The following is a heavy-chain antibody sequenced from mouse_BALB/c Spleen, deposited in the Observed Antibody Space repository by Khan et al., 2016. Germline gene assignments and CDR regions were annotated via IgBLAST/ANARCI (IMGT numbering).Heavy chain of an antibody. CDR3: ALRFDY. D-gene: IGHD1-1*01. CDR1: GYSITSGYY. V-gene: IGHV3-6*02. J-gene: IGHJ2*01. CDR2: ISYDGSN. Sequence: EVQLQESGPGLVKPSQSLSLTCSVTGYSITSGYYWNWIRQFPGNKLEWMGYISYDGSNNYNPSLKNRISITRDTSKNQFFLKLNSVTTEDTTTYYVALRFDYWGQGTTLTVSS.